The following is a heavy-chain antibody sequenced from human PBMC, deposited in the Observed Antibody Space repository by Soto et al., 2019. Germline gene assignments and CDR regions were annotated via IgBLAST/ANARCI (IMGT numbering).Heavy chain of an antibody. CDR1: GASIGSGGW. V-gene: IGHV4-4*02. Sequence: SETLSLTCAVSGASIGSGGWWSWVRQPPGKGLEWIAEIFHDGNTNYSPSLKSRVTISVDKSQNQFSLNVYSVTAADTAVYYCARHEGWTGPDQWGQGTLFTSPQ. J-gene: IGHJ5*02. CDR3: ARHEGWTGPDQ. CDR2: IFHDGNT. D-gene: IGHD2-8*02.